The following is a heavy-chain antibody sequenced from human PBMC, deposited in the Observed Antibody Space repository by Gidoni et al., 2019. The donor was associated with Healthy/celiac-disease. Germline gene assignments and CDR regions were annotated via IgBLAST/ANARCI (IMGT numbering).Heavy chain of an antibody. CDR2: ISYDGSNK. CDR1: GFTFRRYG. J-gene: IGHJ4*02. Sequence: QVQLVESGGGVVQPGRSLRLSCAASGFTFRRYGMPWVRQAPGKGLEWVAVISYDGSNKYYADSVKGRFTISRDNSKNTLYLQMNSLRAEDTAVYYCAKAQGDYYDSSGYYEGYFDYWGQGTLVTVSS. CDR3: AKAQGDYYDSSGYYEGYFDY. D-gene: IGHD3-22*01. V-gene: IGHV3-30*18.